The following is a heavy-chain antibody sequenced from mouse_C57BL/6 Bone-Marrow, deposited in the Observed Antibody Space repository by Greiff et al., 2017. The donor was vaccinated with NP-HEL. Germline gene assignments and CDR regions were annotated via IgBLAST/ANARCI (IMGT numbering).Heavy chain of an antibody. V-gene: IGHV5-6*01. D-gene: IGHD4-1*01. J-gene: IGHJ3*01. CDR1: GFTFSSYG. Sequence: EVQRVESGGDLVKPGGSLKLSCAASGFTFSSYGMSWVRRTPDKRLEWVATISSGGSYTYYPDSVKGRFTISRDNAKNTLYLQMSSLKSEDTAMYYCARHGLGSFAYWGQGTLVTVSA. CDR2: ISSGGSYT. CDR3: ARHGLGSFAY.